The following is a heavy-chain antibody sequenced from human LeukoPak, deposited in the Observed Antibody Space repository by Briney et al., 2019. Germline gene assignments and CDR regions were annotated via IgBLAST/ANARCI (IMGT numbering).Heavy chain of an antibody. Sequence: PGGSLRLSCAVSGFTLSIYWMTWVRQAPGKGLEWVANIKQDGSEKYYVDSVKGRFTISRDNAKNALFLQMNSLRAEDTAVYYCARIAVETLPIDYWGQGTLVTVSS. V-gene: IGHV3-7*05. CDR3: ARIAVETLPIDY. CDR2: IKQDGSEK. D-gene: IGHD4-23*01. J-gene: IGHJ4*02. CDR1: GFTLSIYW.